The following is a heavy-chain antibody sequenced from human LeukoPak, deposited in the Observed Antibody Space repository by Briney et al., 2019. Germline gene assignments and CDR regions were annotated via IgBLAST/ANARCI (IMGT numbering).Heavy chain of an antibody. J-gene: IGHJ6*02. Sequence: ASVKVSCKASGYTFTSYYMHWVRQAPGKGLEWMGGFDPEDGETIYAQKFQGRVTMTEDTSTDTAYMELSSLRSEDTAVYYCATGSRGYYGMDVWGQGTTVTVSS. CDR1: GYTFTSYY. D-gene: IGHD3-10*01. V-gene: IGHV1-24*01. CDR2: FDPEDGET. CDR3: ATGSRGYYGMDV.